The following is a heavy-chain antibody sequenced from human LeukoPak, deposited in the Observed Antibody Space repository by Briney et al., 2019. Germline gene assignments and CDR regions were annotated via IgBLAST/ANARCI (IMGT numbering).Heavy chain of an antibody. CDR1: GFTFSSYN. D-gene: IGHD3-3*01. V-gene: IGHV3-7*03. J-gene: IGHJ3*02. CDR2: IKEDGSAK. CDR3: AARITIFGTNFRAFDI. Sequence: GGSLRLSCAASGFTFSSYNMNWVRQAPGKGLEWVANIKEDGSAKYSVDSVKGRFTISRDNSKNTLYLQMNSLRAEDTAVYYCAARITIFGTNFRAFDIWGQGTMVTVSS.